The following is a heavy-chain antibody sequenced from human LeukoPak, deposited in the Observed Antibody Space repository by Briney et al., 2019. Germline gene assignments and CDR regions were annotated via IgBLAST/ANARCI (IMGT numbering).Heavy chain of an antibody. V-gene: IGHV3-43*02. CDR1: GFTFDDYA. Sequence: PGGSLRLSCAASGFTFDDYAMHWVRQAPGKGLEWVSLISGDGGSTHYADSLKGRFTISRDNSKNSLYLQMNILRTEDTAFYYCAKDMGYTYGPFNYVDYWGQGTLVTVSS. D-gene: IGHD5-18*01. CDR2: ISGDGGST. CDR3: AKDMGYTYGPFNYVDY. J-gene: IGHJ4*02.